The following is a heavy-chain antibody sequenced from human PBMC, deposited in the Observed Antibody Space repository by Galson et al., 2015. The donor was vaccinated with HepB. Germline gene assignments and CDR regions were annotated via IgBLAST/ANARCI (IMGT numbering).Heavy chain of an antibody. D-gene: IGHD5-18*01. CDR3: ASGYSYGYWYFDL. J-gene: IGHJ2*01. Sequence: SVKVSCKASGYTFTSYAMNWVRQAPGQGLEWMGWINTNTGNPTYAQGFTGRFVFSLDTSVSTAYLQISSLKAEDTAVYYCASGYSYGYWYFDLWGRGTLVTVSS. V-gene: IGHV7-4-1*02. CDR1: GYTFTSYA. CDR2: INTNTGNP.